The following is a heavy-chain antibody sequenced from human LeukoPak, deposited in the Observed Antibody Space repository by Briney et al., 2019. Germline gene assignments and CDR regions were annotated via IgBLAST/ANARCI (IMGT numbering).Heavy chain of an antibody. CDR3: ARVVPAAIRGAFDI. Sequence: SVKVSCEASGGTFSSYAISWVRQAPGQGLEWMGGIIPIFGTANYAQKFQGRVTITADESTSTAYMELSSLRSEDTAVYYCARVVPAAIRGAFDIWGQGTMVTVSS. D-gene: IGHD2-2*02. CDR1: GGTFSSYA. CDR2: IIPIFGTA. V-gene: IGHV1-69*13. J-gene: IGHJ3*02.